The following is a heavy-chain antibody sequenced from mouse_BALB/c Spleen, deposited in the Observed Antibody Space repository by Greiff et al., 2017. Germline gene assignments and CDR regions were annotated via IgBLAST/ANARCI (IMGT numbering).Heavy chain of an antibody. CDR1: GFDFSRYW. D-gene: IGHD2-4*01. CDR2: INPDSSTI. J-gene: IGHJ4*01. Sequence: EVHLVESGGGLVQPGGSLKLSCAASGFDFSRYWMSWVRQAPGKGLEWIGEINPDSSTINYTPSLKDKFIISRDNAKNTLYLQMSKVRSEDTALYYCARPGDYDRPYAMDYWGQGTSVTVSS. CDR3: ARPGDYDRPYAMDY. V-gene: IGHV4-1*02.